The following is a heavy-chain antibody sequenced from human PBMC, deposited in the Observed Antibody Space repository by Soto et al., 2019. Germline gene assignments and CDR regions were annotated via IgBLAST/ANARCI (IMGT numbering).Heavy chain of an antibody. V-gene: IGHV3-23*01. CDR3: VKMHVYYGDY. J-gene: IGHJ4*02. CDR1: GFTFSSYA. CDR2: ISGSGGIT. Sequence: EVQLLESGGGLVQPGGSLRLSCAASGFTFSSYAMSWVRQAPGKGLEWVSAISGSGGITYYADSVKGRFTISRDNSKNTLYLQMNSLRAEDTAVDSCVKMHVYYGDYWGQGTLVTVSS.